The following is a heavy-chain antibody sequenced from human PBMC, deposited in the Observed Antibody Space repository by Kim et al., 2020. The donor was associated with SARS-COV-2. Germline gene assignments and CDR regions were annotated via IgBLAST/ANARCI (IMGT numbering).Heavy chain of an antibody. J-gene: IGHJ4*02. CDR2: ISSSSSYI. CDR1: GFTFSSYS. Sequence: GGSLRLSCAASGFTFSSYSMNWVRQAPGKGLEWVSSISSSSSYIYYADSVKGRFTISRDNAKNSLYLQMNSLRAEDTAVYYCARSYGGEDPYYFDYWGQGTLVTVSS. CDR3: ARSYGGEDPYYFDY. D-gene: IGHD2-21*01. V-gene: IGHV3-21*01.